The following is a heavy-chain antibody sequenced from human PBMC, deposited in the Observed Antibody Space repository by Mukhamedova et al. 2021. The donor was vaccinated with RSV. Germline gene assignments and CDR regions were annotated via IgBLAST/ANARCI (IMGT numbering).Heavy chain of an antibody. J-gene: IGHJ5*02. D-gene: IGHD2-21*02. CDR2: ISGGGGST. CDR3: AKRTGTGGDFP. Sequence: WEGLEWVSTISGGGGSTYYADSVKGRFTISRDNSKHTLFLQMNSLRGEDTAVYYCAKRTGTGGDFPWGRGTLVTVSS. V-gene: IGHV3-23*01.